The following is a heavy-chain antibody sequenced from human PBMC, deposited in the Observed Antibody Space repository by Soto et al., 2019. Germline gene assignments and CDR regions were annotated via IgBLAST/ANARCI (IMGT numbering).Heavy chain of an antibody. CDR1: GYTFTRYY. D-gene: IGHD4-4*01. V-gene: IGHV1-2*02. CDR3: ARVTSATVTTYYYYGMDV. J-gene: IGHJ6*02. Sequence: ASVKVSCKASGYTFTRYYMHWVRQAPGQGLEWMGWINPNSGGTNYAQKFQGRVTMTRDTSISTAYMELSRLRSDDTAVYYCARVTSATVTTYYYYGMDVWSQGTTVTVSS. CDR2: INPNSGGT.